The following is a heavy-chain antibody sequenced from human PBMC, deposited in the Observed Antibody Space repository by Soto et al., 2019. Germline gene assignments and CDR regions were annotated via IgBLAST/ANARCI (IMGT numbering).Heavy chain of an antibody. CDR3: ARDSSSYGPNNWFDP. D-gene: IGHD5-18*01. Sequence: GESLEISCKASGYSFTSHWIGWVRQMPGKGLEWMGIIYPGDSDTRYSPSFQGQVTISVDKSISTFYLQWSSVDAADTAVYYCARDSSSYGPNNWFDPWGQGTLVTVSS. CDR2: IYPGDSDT. J-gene: IGHJ5*02. CDR1: GYSFTSHW. V-gene: IGHV5-51*01.